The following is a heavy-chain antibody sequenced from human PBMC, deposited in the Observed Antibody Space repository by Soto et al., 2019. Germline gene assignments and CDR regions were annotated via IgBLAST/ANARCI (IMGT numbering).Heavy chain of an antibody. Sequence: QIQLLQSGTEAKKPGASVRVSCKASGYIFTSWRITWVRQAPGQGLEYMGWINPYNGKTNYAQKFQGRVTMTTDTSTNTAYMELGSLRSDDTALYYCARESGGLDPWGQGTLVNVS. CDR2: INPYNGKT. CDR3: ARESGGLDP. CDR1: GYIFTSWR. J-gene: IGHJ5*02. V-gene: IGHV1-18*01.